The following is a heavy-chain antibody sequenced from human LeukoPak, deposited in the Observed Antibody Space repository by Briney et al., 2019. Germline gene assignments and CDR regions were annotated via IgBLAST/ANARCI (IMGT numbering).Heavy chain of an antibody. J-gene: IGHJ4*02. CDR2: IYHSGST. V-gene: IGHV4-4*02. Sequence: SGTLSLTCAVSGGSISSSNWWSWVRQPPGKGLEWIGGIYHSGSTNYNPSLKSRVTISVDKSKNQFSLKLSSVTAADTAVYYCARGTRSGWYTYYFDYWGQGTLVTVSS. CDR3: ARGTRSGWYTYYFDY. CDR1: GGSISSSNW. D-gene: IGHD6-19*01.